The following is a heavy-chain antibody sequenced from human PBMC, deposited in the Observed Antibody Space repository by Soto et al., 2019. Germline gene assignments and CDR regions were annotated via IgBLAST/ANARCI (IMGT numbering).Heavy chain of an antibody. CDR1: GFTFSNAW. J-gene: IGHJ4*02. Sequence: EVQLVESGGDLVKPGGSLRLSCVASGFTFSNAWMSWVRQAPGKGLEWVGRSKSKTDGGTIDYAAPVKGRFSISRDDSKNTLSLEMNSLKAEDTAVYYCIARRGRYKGIDLNNWGQGTPVTVSS. D-gene: IGHD3-3*01. CDR3: IARRGRYKGIDLNN. V-gene: IGHV3-15*01. CDR2: SKSKTDGGTI.